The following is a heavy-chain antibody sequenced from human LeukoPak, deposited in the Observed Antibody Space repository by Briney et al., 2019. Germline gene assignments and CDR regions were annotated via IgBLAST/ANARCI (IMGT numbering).Heavy chain of an antibody. CDR2: ISAYNGNT. D-gene: IGHD5-24*01. V-gene: IGHV1-18*01. CDR3: ARTRRDGYKSDY. Sequence: ASVKVSCKASGYTFTSYGISWVRQAPGQGLEWMGWISAYNGNTNYAQKLQGRVTMTTDTSTSTAYMELRSLRSDNTAVYYCARTRRDGYKSDYWGQGTLVTVSS. J-gene: IGHJ4*02. CDR1: GYTFTSYG.